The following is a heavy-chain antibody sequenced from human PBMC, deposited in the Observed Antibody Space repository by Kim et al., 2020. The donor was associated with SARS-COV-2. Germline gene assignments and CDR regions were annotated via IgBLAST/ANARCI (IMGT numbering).Heavy chain of an antibody. CDR3: ARGPGGMDV. CDR2: GNP. V-gene: IGHV7-4-1*02. Sequence: GNPTCAQGFKGRFVLSLDPSVSTAYLQISSLRAEDTAVYYCARGPGGMDVWGQGTTVTVSS. J-gene: IGHJ6*02.